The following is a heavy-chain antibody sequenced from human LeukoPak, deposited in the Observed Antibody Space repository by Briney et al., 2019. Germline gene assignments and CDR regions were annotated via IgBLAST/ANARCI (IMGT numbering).Heavy chain of an antibody. CDR3: ARDRSSSPRGNWFDP. CDR1: GYTFTSYG. CDR2: ISAYNGNT. V-gene: IGHV1-18*01. D-gene: IGHD6-6*01. J-gene: IGHJ5*02. Sequence: ASVKVSCKASGYTFTSYGISWVRQAPGQGLEWMGWISAYNGNTNYAQKLQGRVTMTTDTSTSTAYMELRSLRSDDTAVYYCARDRSSSPRGNWFDPWGQGTLVTVSS.